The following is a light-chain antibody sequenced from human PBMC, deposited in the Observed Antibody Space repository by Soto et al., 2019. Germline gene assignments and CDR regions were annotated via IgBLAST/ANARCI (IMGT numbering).Light chain of an antibody. Sequence: DTQMTQSPSTLSASVGDRVTITCRASQSISNWLAWYQQRPGRAPKLLIYKASNLQSGVPSRFSGSGSGKEFTLTINRLQPDDFAIYYCQQYNTFLPTFGQGTKVEFK. CDR3: QQYNTFLPT. V-gene: IGKV1-5*03. J-gene: IGKJ1*01. CDR1: QSISNW. CDR2: KAS.